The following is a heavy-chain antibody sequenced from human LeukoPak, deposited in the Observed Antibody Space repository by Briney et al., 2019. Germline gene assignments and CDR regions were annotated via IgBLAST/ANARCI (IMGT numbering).Heavy chain of an antibody. CDR3: AKSDYSSGWYGVDY. J-gene: IGHJ4*02. CDR2: IRYDGSNK. V-gene: IGHV3-30*02. CDR1: GFTFSSYG. Sequence: LPGGSLRLSCAASGFTFSSYGMPWVRQAPGKGLEWVAFIRYDGSNKYYADSVKGRFTISRDNSKNTLYLQMNSLRAEDTAVYYCAKSDYSSGWYGVDYWGQGTLVTVSS. D-gene: IGHD6-19*01.